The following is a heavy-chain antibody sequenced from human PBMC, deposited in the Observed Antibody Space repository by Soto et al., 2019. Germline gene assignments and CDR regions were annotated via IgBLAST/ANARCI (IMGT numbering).Heavy chain of an antibody. V-gene: IGHV3-7*03. CDR1: GFTISSRD. CDR2: IKGDGSDA. CDR3: AIDPVKSD. J-gene: IGHJ4*02. Sequence: GGSLRLSCAASGFTISSRDNHAMSWVRQAPGKGLEWLGNIKGDGSDAHYVDSVKGRFTISRDNAGNSIYLQMNNLRAEDTAMYYCAIDPVKSDWGQGTLVTGS.